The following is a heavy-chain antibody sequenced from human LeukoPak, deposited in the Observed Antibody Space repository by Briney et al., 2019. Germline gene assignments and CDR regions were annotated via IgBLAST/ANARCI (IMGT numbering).Heavy chain of an antibody. CDR3: ARAGRTHFYSGMDV. V-gene: IGHV3-23*01. Sequence: GGSLRLSCAASGFTFSSYAMSWVRQAPGKGLEWVSAISSSGGSTYYADSVKGRFTISRDNSKNTLYLQMNSLRAEDTAVYYCARAGRTHFYSGMDVWGQGTTVTVSS. CDR2: ISSSGGST. J-gene: IGHJ6*02. CDR1: GFTFSSYA.